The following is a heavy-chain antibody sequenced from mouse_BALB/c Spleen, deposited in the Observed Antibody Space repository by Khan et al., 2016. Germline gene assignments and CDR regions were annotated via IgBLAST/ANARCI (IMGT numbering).Heavy chain of an antibody. J-gene: IGHJ3*01. V-gene: IGHV1-77*01. CDR3: DRSYYGYLFAY. D-gene: IGHD1-2*01. CDR1: GSTLTAYY. Sequence: QVQLQQSGAELASPGALVKLSCKASGSTLTAYYLNWVKHRTGPGREWTGEIYPGSGNTYYNEKFTGKATLTADTSSSTAYMQLSRLTSEDSAVCFCDRSYYGYLFAYWGQGTLVAVS. CDR2: IYPGSGNT.